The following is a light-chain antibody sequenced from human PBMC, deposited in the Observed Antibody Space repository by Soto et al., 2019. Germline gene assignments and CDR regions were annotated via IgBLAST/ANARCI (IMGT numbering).Light chain of an antibody. CDR3: QSYDNSLSGFV. Sequence: QLVLTQPPSVSGAPGQRVTISCTGSSSNVGAGYDVHWYQQVPGTAPKPLIYTNSNRPSGVPDRFSSSKSGTSATLVITGLQAEDEADYWCQSYDNSLSGFVFGSGTKLTVL. CDR1: SSNVGAGYD. CDR2: TNS. J-gene: IGLJ1*01. V-gene: IGLV1-40*01.